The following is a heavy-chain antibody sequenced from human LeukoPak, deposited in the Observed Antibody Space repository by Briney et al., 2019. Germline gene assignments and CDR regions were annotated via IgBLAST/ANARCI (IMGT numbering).Heavy chain of an antibody. CDR3: ARDQGGYSGYVNPHYYYYMDV. D-gene: IGHD5-12*01. Sequence: GGSLRLSCAASGFTFSSYWMSWVRQAPGKGLEWVANIKQDGSEKYYVDSVKGRFTISRDNAKNSLYLQMNSLRAEDTAVYYCARDQGGYSGYVNPHYYYYMDVWGKGTTVTVSS. J-gene: IGHJ6*03. CDR2: IKQDGSEK. V-gene: IGHV3-7*01. CDR1: GFTFSSYW.